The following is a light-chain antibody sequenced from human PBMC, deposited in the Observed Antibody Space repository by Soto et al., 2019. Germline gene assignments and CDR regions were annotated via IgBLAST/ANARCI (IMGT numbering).Light chain of an antibody. J-gene: IGKJ1*01. V-gene: IGKV3-20*01. CDR2: GAS. CDR3: QQYGSSPPWT. Sequence: EIVLTQSPGSLSLSPGERATLSCRASQSVSSSYLAWYQQKPGQAPRLLIYGASSRATRIPDRFSGSGAGTDFTLTISRLEPEGFAVYYCQQYGSSPPWTFGQGTKVEIK. CDR1: QSVSSSY.